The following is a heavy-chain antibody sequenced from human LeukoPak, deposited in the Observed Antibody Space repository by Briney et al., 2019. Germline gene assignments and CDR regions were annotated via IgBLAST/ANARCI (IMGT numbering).Heavy chain of an antibody. CDR2: ISGSADNT. J-gene: IGHJ4*02. D-gene: IGHD3-22*01. CDR1: GFTFSSYG. V-gene: IGHV3-23*01. CDR3: SRGDSSGYIDY. Sequence: GGSLRLSCAASGFTFSSYGMTWVRQAPGKGLEWVSAISGSADNTYYADSVKGRFTISRDNSKNTLYLQMNSLRAEDTAVYYCSRGDSSGYIDYWGQGTLVTVSS.